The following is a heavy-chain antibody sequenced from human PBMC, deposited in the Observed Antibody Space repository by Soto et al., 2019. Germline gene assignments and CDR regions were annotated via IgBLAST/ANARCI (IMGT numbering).Heavy chain of an antibody. CDR3: ARDRRFDY. CDR2: ISGSTITI. V-gene: IGHV3-48*02. J-gene: IGHJ4*02. CDR1: GFAFSSFG. Sequence: ILSWAASGFAFSSFGMNWVRQAPGKGLEWVSYISGSTITIYYADSVKGRFTISRDNAMNSLYLQMNSLRDEDTAVYYCARDRRFDYWGQGTLVTVSS.